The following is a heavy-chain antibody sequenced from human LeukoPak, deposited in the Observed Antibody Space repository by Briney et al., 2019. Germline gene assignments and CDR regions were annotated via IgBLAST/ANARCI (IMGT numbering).Heavy chain of an antibody. CDR3: ARDLEEPEPTYWYFDL. D-gene: IGHD1-14*01. J-gene: IGHJ2*01. V-gene: IGHV3-21*01. Sequence: HPGGSLRLSCAASGFTFSTYNMNWVRQAPGKGLEWVSFISSSSSYIYYGDSVKGRFTISRDNAKNSLYLQMNSLRAEDTAVYYCARDLEEPEPTYWYFDLWGRGTLVTVSS. CDR2: ISSSSSYI. CDR1: GFTFSTYN.